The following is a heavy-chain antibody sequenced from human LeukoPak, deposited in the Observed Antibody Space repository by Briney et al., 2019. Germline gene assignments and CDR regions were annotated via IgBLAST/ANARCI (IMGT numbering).Heavy chain of an antibody. J-gene: IGHJ3*02. CDR1: GDSIISYY. D-gene: IGHD3-22*01. Sequence: PSETLSLTCTVSGDSIISYYWSWIRQPPGKGLEWIGYIYYSGGTNYSPPLQSRVTISLDKSKTKFSLMLNSTTAADRARHYIAGAERITMILGGAFDIWGQGTVVTVSS. CDR2: IYYSGGT. CDR3: AGAERITMILGGAFDI. V-gene: IGHV4-59*08.